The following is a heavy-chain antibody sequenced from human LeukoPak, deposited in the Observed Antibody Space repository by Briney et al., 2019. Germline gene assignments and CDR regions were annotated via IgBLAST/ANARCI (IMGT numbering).Heavy chain of an antibody. CDR1: GGTFSSYA. J-gene: IGHJ4*02. V-gene: IGHV1-69*13. CDR2: IIPIFGTA. CDR3: ARDRSVVPAALPEYYFDY. D-gene: IGHD2-2*01. Sequence: SVKVSCKASGGTFSSYAISWARQAPGQGLEWMGGIIPIFGTANYAQKFQGRVTITADESTSTAYMELSSLRSEDTAVYYCARDRSVVPAALPEYYFDYWGQGTLVTVSS.